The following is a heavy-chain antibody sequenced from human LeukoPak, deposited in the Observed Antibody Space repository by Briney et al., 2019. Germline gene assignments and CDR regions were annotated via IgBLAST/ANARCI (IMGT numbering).Heavy chain of an antibody. V-gene: IGHV3-21*01. CDR1: ELTFSTYN. D-gene: IGHD5-24*01. CDR2: ISSIGYI. Sequence: GGSLRLSCAASELTFSTYNMNWVRQAPGKGLEWVSSISSIGYISYADSVKGRFTISRDNAKNSLYLQMNSLRTEDTAVYYCARDAEAIQPDAFDIWGQGTMVTVSS. J-gene: IGHJ3*02. CDR3: ARDAEAIQPDAFDI.